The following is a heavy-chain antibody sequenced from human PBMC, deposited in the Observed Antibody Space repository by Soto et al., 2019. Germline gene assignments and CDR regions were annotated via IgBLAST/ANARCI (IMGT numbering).Heavy chain of an antibody. CDR1: GFTFSSCG. Sequence: QVQLVESGGGVVQPGTSLRLSCAASGFTFSSCGMHWVRQAPGKGLEWVAKILYDGSNKFYADSVKGRFTISRDDSKNTLYLQMNSLRTEDTAVYYCAKDGSGTWSFDYWGQGTLVTVSS. V-gene: IGHV3-30*18. D-gene: IGHD3-3*01. CDR3: AKDGSGTWSFDY. CDR2: ILYDGSNK. J-gene: IGHJ4*02.